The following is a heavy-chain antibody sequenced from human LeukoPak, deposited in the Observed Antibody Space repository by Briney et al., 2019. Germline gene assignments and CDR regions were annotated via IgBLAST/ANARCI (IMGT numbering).Heavy chain of an antibody. Sequence: PGGSLRLSCVGSGFTFTTYWMNWVRQAPGKGLERVSYISFSSATIHYADSVKGRFTISRDNAKNSLYLQLNSLRAEDAALYYCARDTHYYGSGSPAFDLWGRGTMVTVSS. J-gene: IGHJ3*01. CDR1: GFTFTTYW. D-gene: IGHD3-10*01. CDR2: ISFSSATI. V-gene: IGHV3-48*01. CDR3: ARDTHYYGSGSPAFDL.